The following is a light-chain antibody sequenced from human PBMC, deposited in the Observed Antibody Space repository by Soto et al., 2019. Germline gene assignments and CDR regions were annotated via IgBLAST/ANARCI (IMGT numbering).Light chain of an antibody. V-gene: IGKV3-20*01. CDR1: QSVSSRH. CDR3: QQYGSSPSIT. J-gene: IGKJ5*01. CDR2: GAS. Sequence: EIVLTQSPGSLSLSPGERATLSCRASQSVSSRHLAWYQQRCGQAPRLLIYGASSRATDIPDRFSGSGSGTDFTLTISRLEPEDSAVYYCQQYGSSPSITFGQGTRLEIQ.